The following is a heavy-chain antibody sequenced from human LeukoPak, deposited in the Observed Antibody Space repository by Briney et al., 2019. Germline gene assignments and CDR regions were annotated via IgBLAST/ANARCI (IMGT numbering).Heavy chain of an antibody. V-gene: IGHV3-9*01. CDR1: GFTFDDYA. CDR3: AKTGGWVAGYYGMDV. J-gene: IGHJ6*02. CDR2: ISWNSGSI. D-gene: IGHD6-19*01. Sequence: PGGSLRLSCAASGFTFDDYAMPWVRQAPGKGLEWVSGISWNSGSIGYADSVKGRFTISRDNAKNSLYLQMNSLRAEDTALYYCAKTGGWVAGYYGMDVWGQGTTVTVSS.